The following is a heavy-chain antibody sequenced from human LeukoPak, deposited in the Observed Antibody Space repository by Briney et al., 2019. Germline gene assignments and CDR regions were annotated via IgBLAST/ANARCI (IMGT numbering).Heavy chain of an antibody. V-gene: IGHV3-23*01. D-gene: IGHD3-10*01. CDR1: GLTFSSYA. CDR3: AKDSTLWFGEFDY. CDR2: ISGSGGST. Sequence: PGGSLRLSCAASGLTFSSYAMSWVRQAPGKGLEWVSAISGSGGSTYYADSVKGRFTISRDNSKNTLYLQMNSLRAEDTAVYYCAKDSTLWFGEFDYWGQGTLVTVSS. J-gene: IGHJ4*02.